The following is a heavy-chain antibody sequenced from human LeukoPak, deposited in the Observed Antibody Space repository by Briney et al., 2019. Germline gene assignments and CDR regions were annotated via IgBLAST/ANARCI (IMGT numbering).Heavy chain of an antibody. CDR1: GYTFTGYY. D-gene: IGHD3-22*01. V-gene: IGHV1-2*06. Sequence: GASVKVSCKASGYTFTGYYMHWVRQAPGQGLEWMGRINPNSGGTNYAQKLQGRVTMTTDTSTSTAYMELRSLRSDDTAVYYCAREPYYDSSGYYSDAFDIWGQGTMVTVSS. J-gene: IGHJ3*02. CDR3: AREPYYDSSGYYSDAFDI. CDR2: INPNSGGT.